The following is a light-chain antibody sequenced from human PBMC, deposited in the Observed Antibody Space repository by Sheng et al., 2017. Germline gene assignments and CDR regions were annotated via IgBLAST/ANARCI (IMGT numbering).Light chain of an antibody. V-gene: IGKV1-39*01. CDR1: QSISSY. CDR3: QQSYSTPFT. CDR2: TSS. J-gene: IGKJ3*01. Sequence: DIQMTQSPSSLSASVGDRVTITCRASQSISSYLNWYQQKPGKAPKLLIFTSSNLQTGAPLRFSGSGSGTDFTLTISSLQPGDFATYYCQQSYSTPFTFGPGTKVDIK.